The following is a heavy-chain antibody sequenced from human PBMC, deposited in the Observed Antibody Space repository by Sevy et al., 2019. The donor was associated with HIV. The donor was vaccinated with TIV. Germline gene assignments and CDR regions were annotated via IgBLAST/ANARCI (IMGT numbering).Heavy chain of an antibody. D-gene: IGHD3-10*01. CDR1: GGSFNGYF. V-gene: IGHV4-34*01. Sequence: LEASETLSLTCAVYGGSFNGYFWSWIRHSPGKGLEWIGENNDVGSTRYNPSLKSRVTISVDTSKSQFSLKLTSVTAADTAVYFCARVPSLYGSGSYYREYYFDSWGQGTLVTVSS. J-gene: IGHJ4*02. CDR3: ARVPSLYGSGSYYREYYFDS. CDR2: NNDVGST.